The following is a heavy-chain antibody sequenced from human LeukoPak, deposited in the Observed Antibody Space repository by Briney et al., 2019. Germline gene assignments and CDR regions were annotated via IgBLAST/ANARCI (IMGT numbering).Heavy chain of an antibody. CDR1: GGSISNSYY. CDR2: IYYSGDT. J-gene: IGHJ4*02. CDR3: ARKGNPPYFDY. V-gene: IGHV4-39*07. Sequence: PSETLSLTCTVSGGSISNSYYWGWIRQPPGKGLEWIGSIYYSGDTYYNPSLKSRVTVSMDTSKNQVSLRLSSVTAADTAVYYCARKGNPPYFDYWGQGTLVTVSS.